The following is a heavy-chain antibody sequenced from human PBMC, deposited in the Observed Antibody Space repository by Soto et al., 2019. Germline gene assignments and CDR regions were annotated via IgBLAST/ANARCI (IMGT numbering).Heavy chain of an antibody. CDR3: AGSELYGIDV. D-gene: IGHD1-26*01. CDR1: AGSSSSDYYY. V-gene: IGHV4-30-4*01. CDR2: IYDSGTT. J-gene: IGHJ6*02. Sequence: NPSESLSLTCSVSAGSSSSDYYYWSWIRQRPGKGLEWIGNIYDSGTTYYNPSLKSRLIISIDTSNNQFSLKVASVTAADTAVYVCAGSELYGIDVWGLGAPGTVSS.